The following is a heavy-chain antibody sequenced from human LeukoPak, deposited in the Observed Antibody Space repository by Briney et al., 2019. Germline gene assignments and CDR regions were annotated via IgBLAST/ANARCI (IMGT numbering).Heavy chain of an antibody. J-gene: IGHJ4*02. CDR2: ISAYNSNT. Sequence: ASVKVSCKPSGYTFTTYVISCVRQAPGQGLEWMGWISAYNSNTDYAQKLQGRVTMPTDKSTSTAYIELRSMRSDDTAVYYCARGDLRITMIVVVQLPPDYWGQGTLVTVSS. D-gene: IGHD3-22*01. CDR3: ARGDLRITMIVVVQLPPDY. V-gene: IGHV1-18*01. CDR1: GYTFTTYV.